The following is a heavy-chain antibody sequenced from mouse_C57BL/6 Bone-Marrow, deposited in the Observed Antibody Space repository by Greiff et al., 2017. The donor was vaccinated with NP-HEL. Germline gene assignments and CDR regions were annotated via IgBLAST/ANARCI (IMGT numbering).Heavy chain of an antibody. J-gene: IGHJ2*01. D-gene: IGHD4-1*01. CDR2: IYPGDGDT. CDR1: GYAFSSSW. V-gene: IGHV1-82*01. CDR3: ARWLGPYFDY. Sequence: LQESGPELVKPGASVKISCKASGYAFSSSWMNWVKQRPGKGLEWIGRIYPGDGDTNYNGKFKGKATLTADKSSSTAYMQLSSLTSEDSAVYFCARWLGPYFDYWGQGTTLTVSS.